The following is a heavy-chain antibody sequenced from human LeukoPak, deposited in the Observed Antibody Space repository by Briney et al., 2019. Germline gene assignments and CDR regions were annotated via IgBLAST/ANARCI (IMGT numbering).Heavy chain of an antibody. CDR3: ARVSGSRNYYMDV. CDR2: ISGSGGST. D-gene: IGHD7-27*01. Sequence: PGKSLRLSCAASGFTFNNYAMSWVRQAPGKGLEWVSAISGSGGSTYYADSVKGRFTISRDNSKNTLYLQMNSLRAEDTAVYYCARVSGSRNYYMDVWGKGTTVTVSS. CDR1: GFTFNNYA. V-gene: IGHV3-23*01. J-gene: IGHJ6*03.